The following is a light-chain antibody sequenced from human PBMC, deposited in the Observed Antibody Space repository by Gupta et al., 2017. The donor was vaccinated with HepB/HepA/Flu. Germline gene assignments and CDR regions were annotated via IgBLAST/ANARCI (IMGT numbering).Light chain of an antibody. CDR2: DVN. Sequence: QSALTQPRSISGSPGQSVTVSCTGTNSDVGTYDFVSWYQQYPLKAPRLIIYDVNKRPSEVPDRFSGSKSGNTASLTISGLQAEDEADYYCCSYAGSYTWVFGGGTYVAVL. CDR3: CSYAGSYTWV. V-gene: IGLV2-11*01. J-gene: IGLJ3*02. CDR1: NSDVGTYDF.